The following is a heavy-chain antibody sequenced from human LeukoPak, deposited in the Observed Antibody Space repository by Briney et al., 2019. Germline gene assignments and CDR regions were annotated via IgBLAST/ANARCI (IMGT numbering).Heavy chain of an antibody. D-gene: IGHD3-16*01. Sequence: GGSLRLSCAASGFTFSSYSMNWVRQAPGKGLEWVSHISGSSSTIYYADSVKGRFTISRDNAKNSLYLQMNGLRVEDTAVYYCARWGSFDHWGQGTLVTVSS. V-gene: IGHV3-48*04. J-gene: IGHJ4*02. CDR2: ISGSSSTI. CDR1: GFTFSSYS. CDR3: ARWGSFDH.